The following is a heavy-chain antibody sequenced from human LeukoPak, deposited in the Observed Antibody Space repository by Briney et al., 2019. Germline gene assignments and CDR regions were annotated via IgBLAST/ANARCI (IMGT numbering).Heavy chain of an antibody. J-gene: IGHJ6*03. D-gene: IGHD6-13*01. Sequence: GGSLRLSCAASGFTFSSYSMNWVRQAPGKGLEWFSYISSSSSTIYYADSVKGRFTISRDNAKNSLYLQMNSLRAEDTAVYYCARDESWFNYYYYMDVWGKGTTVTVSS. CDR1: GFTFSSYS. CDR3: ARDESWFNYYYYMDV. CDR2: ISSSSSTI. V-gene: IGHV3-48*04.